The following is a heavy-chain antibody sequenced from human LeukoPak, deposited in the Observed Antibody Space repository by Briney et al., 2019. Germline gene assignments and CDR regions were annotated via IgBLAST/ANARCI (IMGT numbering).Heavy chain of an antibody. Sequence: SVKVSCKASGGTFSSYAISWVRQAPGQGLEWMGGIIPIFGTANYAQKFQGRVTITADESTSTAYMELSSLRSEDTAVYYCARKTLENSYGSGSYYNYYYYYMDVWGKGTTVTVSS. CDR2: IIPIFGTA. CDR3: ARKTLENSYGSGSYYNYYYYYMDV. V-gene: IGHV1-69*13. D-gene: IGHD3-10*01. J-gene: IGHJ6*03. CDR1: GGTFSSYA.